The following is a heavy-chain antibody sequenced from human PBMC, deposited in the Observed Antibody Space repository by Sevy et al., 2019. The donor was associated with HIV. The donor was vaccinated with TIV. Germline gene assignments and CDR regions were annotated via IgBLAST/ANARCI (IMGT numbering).Heavy chain of an antibody. CDR2: IKSEIDGGAI. Sequence: GGSLRLSCAASGFTFSSAWMSWVRQAPGKGLEWVGRIKSEIDGGAIDYAAPVKGRFSISREDSKNTVYLQMKSLKTEETAVYYCITDPEPMGYDEEVINYYYYGMDVWGQGTTVTVSS. CDR1: GFTFSSAW. D-gene: IGHD2-2*01. J-gene: IGHJ6*02. V-gene: IGHV3-15*01. CDR3: ITDPEPMGYDEEVINYYYYGMDV.